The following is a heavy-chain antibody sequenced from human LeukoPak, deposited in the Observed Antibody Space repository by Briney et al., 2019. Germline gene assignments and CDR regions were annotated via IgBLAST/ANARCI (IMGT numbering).Heavy chain of an antibody. Sequence: SETLSLTCAVYGGSFSGYYWSWIRQPPGKGLEWIGEINHSGSTNYNPSLKSRVTISVDTSKNQFSLKLSSVTAADTAVYYCARGGGSYRYYYMDVWGKGTTVTVSS. D-gene: IGHD1-26*01. V-gene: IGHV4-34*01. CDR2: INHSGST. J-gene: IGHJ6*03. CDR1: GGSFSGYY. CDR3: ARGGGSYRYYYMDV.